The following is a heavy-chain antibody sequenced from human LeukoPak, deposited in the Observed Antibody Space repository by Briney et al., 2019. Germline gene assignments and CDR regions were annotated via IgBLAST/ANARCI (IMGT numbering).Heavy chain of an antibody. CDR2: IKQDGSEK. V-gene: IGHV3-7*03. Sequence: GGSLRPSCAASGFTFSSYSMSWVRQAPGTGLEWVANIKQDGSEKYYVDSVKGRFTISRDNAKNSLYLQMNSLRAEDTAIYYCARRYFDYWGQGTLVTVSS. J-gene: IGHJ4*02. CDR3: ARRYFDY. CDR1: GFTFSSYS.